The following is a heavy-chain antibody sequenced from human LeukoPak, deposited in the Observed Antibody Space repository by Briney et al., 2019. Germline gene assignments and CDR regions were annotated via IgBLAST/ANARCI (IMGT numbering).Heavy chain of an antibody. CDR1: GFTFSSYS. D-gene: IGHD3-10*01. V-gene: IGHV3-7*01. CDR2: IKQGGSEK. CDR3: ARGGLLWFGELFEYDAFDI. Sequence: PGGSLRLSCAASGFTFSSYSMHWVRQAPGKGLEWVANIKQGGSEKYYVDSVKGRFTISRDNSKNTLFLQMNSLRAEDTAVYYCARGGLLWFGELFEYDAFDIWGQGTMVTVSS. J-gene: IGHJ3*02.